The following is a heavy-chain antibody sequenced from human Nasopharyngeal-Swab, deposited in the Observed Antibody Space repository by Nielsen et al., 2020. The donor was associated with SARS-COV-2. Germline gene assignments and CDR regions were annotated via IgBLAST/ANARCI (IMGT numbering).Heavy chain of an antibody. CDR1: GFTFSSYS. D-gene: IGHD3-10*01. CDR3: ARDREFGELWGY. J-gene: IGHJ4*02. V-gene: IGHV3-21*01. Sequence: GESLKISCAASGFTFSSYSMNWVRQAPGKGLEWVSSISSSSSYIYYADSVKGRFTISRDNAENSLYLQMNSLRAEDTAVYYCARDREFGELWGYWGQGTLVTVSS. CDR2: ISSSSSYI.